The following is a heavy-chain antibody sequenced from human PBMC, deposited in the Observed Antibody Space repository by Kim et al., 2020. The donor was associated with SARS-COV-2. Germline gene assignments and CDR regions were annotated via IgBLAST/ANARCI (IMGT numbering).Heavy chain of an antibody. V-gene: IGHV3-33*06. J-gene: IGHJ4*02. Sequence: GGSLRLSCAASGFTFSNYAMHWVRQAPGKGLEWVAVIWYDGSNKYYADSVKGRFTISRDNSKNTLYLQMNSLRAEDTAVYYCAKAPADGDYYYWGQGTLVTVSS. CDR3: AKAPADGDYYY. CDR2: IWYDGSNK. CDR1: GFTFSNYA. D-gene: IGHD4-17*01.